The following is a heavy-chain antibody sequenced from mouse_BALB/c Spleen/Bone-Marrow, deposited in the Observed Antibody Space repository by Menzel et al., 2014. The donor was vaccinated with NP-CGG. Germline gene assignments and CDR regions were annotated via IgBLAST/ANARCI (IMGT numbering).Heavy chain of an antibody. J-gene: IGHJ2*01. Sequence: VRLQQSGAELAKPGASVKMSCKASGYTFTSYWMHWVKQRPGQGLEWIGYINPSTGYTEYNQKFKDEATLTADKSSSTAYMQLSSLTSEDSAVYYCARWGDDGTFDYWGQGTTLTVSS. CDR2: INPSTGYT. V-gene: IGHV1-7*01. D-gene: IGHD2-12*01. CDR3: ARWGDDGTFDY. CDR1: GYTFTSYW.